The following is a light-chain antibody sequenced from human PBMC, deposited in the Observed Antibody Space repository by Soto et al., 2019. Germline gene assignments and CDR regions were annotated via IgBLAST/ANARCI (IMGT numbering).Light chain of an antibody. CDR3: CSLTTSHTYV. CDR1: SSDVGGYNY. CDR2: EVS. J-gene: IGLJ1*01. Sequence: QSALTQPASVSGSPGQSITISCTGTSSDVGGYNYVSWYQQHPGKAPKLMIYEVSNRPSGVSIRYSGSKSGNSASLTISGLQADDEADYYCCSLTTSHTYVFGSGTKVTVL. V-gene: IGLV2-14*01.